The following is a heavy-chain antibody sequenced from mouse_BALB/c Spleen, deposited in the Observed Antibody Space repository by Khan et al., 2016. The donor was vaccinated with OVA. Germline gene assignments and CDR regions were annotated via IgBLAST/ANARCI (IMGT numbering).Heavy chain of an antibody. CDR3: ARAGYGGFGY. Sequence: EVELVESGGGLVKPGGSLKLSCAASGFSFSDYYMYWIRQNPEKRLEWVATISDGGGSNYYPDSAKGRFTIYRDNAKSNLYLQMSSLKSEDTAIYYCARAGYGGFGYWGQGTLVTVSA. D-gene: IGHD1-1*02. J-gene: IGHJ3*01. CDR2: ISDGGGSN. V-gene: IGHV5-4*02. CDR1: GFSFSDYY.